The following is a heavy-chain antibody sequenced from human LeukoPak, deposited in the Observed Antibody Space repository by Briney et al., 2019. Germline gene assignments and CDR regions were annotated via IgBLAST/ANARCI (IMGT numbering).Heavy chain of an antibody. CDR1: GGSFSGYY. CDR3: ARHLVGVSLVAGIFDH. V-gene: IGHV4-34*01. Sequence: SETLSLTCAVYGGSFSGYYWSWIRQPPGKGLEWIGEINHSGSTNYNPSLKSRVTISVDTSKNQFSLKLSSVTAADTAVYYCARHLVGVSLVAGIFDHWGQGTLVTVSS. CDR2: INHSGST. D-gene: IGHD6-19*01. J-gene: IGHJ4*02.